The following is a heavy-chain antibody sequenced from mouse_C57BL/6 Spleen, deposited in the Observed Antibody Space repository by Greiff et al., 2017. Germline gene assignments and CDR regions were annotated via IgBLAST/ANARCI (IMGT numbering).Heavy chain of an antibody. D-gene: IGHD2-4*01. CDR3: AIHYYDDCSSVRYFDV. V-gene: IGHV1-62-2*01. J-gene: IGHJ1*03. Sequence: QVQPQQSGAELVKPGASVKLSCKASGYTFTEYTIHWVKQRSGQGLEWIGWLYPGSGSIKYNEKFKDKATLTADKSSSTVYMELSRLTSDDSAVYFCAIHYYDDCSSVRYFDVWGTGTTVTVSS. CDR1: GYTFTEYT. CDR2: LYPGSGSI.